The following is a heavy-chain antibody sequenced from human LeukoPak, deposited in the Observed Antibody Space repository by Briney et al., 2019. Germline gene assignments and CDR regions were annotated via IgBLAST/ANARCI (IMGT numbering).Heavy chain of an antibody. CDR2: INSDGSST. D-gene: IGHD3-10*01. CDR3: VREGDGSIDH. Sequence: PGGSLRLSCEASGFAFSRLWMHWVRQAPGKGLVLVSYINSDGSSTNSADSVKGRFTISRDNAKNMLYLQMNSLRAEDTAVYYCVREGDGSIDHWGQGTLVTVSS. CDR1: GFAFSRLW. V-gene: IGHV3-74*01. J-gene: IGHJ4*02.